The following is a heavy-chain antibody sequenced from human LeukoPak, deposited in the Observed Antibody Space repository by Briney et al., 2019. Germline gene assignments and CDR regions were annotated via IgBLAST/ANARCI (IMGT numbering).Heavy chain of an antibody. CDR2: ISTSSSYI. CDR3: ARIASSGWYPNFDY. Sequence: GGSLRLSCAASGFTFSSYSMNWVRQAPGKGLEWVSFISTSSSYIHNADSVKGRFTISRDDAKNSLYLQMNSLRAEDTAVYYCARIASSGWYPNFDYWGQGTLVTVSS. D-gene: IGHD6-19*01. V-gene: IGHV3-21*01. J-gene: IGHJ4*02. CDR1: GFTFSSYS.